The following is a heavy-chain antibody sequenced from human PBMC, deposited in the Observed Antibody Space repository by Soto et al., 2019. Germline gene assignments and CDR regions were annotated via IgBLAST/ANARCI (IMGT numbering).Heavy chain of an antibody. V-gene: IGHV1-69*13. Sequence: WASVKVSCKASGGAFSSYAISWVRQAPGQGLEWMGGIIPIFGTANYAQKFQGRVTITADESTSTAYMELSSLRSEDTAVYYCARDPITIFGVSMRDYYYGMDVWGQGTTVTVSS. D-gene: IGHD3-3*01. CDR3: ARDPITIFGVSMRDYYYGMDV. J-gene: IGHJ6*02. CDR2: IIPIFGTA. CDR1: GGAFSSYA.